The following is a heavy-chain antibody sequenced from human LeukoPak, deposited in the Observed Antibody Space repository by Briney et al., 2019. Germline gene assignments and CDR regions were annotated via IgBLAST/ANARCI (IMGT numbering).Heavy chain of an antibody. CDR2: ISSSSSYI. CDR3: ARDSGSYSC. J-gene: IGHJ4*02. Sequence: GGSLRLSCAASGFTFDEYAMSWVRQVPGKGLEWVSSISSSSSYINYADSVKGRFTISRDNAKNSLYLQMNSLRAEDMAVYYCARDSGSYSCWGQGTLVTVSS. CDR1: GFTFDEYA. V-gene: IGHV3-21*01. D-gene: IGHD1-26*01.